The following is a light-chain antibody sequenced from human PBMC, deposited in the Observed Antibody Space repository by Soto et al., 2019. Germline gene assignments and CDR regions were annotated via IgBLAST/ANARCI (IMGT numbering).Light chain of an antibody. CDR3: RQDFNYPGT. V-gene: IGKV1-6*01. J-gene: IGKJ1*01. Sequence: AIPLTQSPSSLSASVGDRVTITCRASQDIRNDLGWYQQKPGKAPKLLIYAAASLQSGVPSRFSGSGSGTDFTLTISSLQPEDFATYYCRQDFNYPGTFGQGTKVEIK. CDR1: QDIRND. CDR2: AAA.